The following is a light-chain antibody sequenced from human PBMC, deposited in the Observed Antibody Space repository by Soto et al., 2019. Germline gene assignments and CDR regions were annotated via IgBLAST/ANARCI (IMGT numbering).Light chain of an antibody. CDR3: QQYGGSSWT. CDR1: QSISISY. J-gene: IGKJ1*01. V-gene: IGKV3-20*01. CDR2: STS. Sequence: EIVLTQSPGTLSLSPGERATLSCRASQSISISYIAWYQQQPGQAPRLLIYSTSIRATGIPDRFSGSGSGTDFALTISKLEAGDFAVYYCQQYGGSSWTFGQGTKVEIK.